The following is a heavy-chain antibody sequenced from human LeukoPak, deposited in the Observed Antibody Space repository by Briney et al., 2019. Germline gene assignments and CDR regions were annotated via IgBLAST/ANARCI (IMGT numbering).Heavy chain of an antibody. CDR2: ISAYNGNT. V-gene: IGHV1-18*01. J-gene: IGHJ5*02. CDR3: ARDLIAARPGWFDP. Sequence: ASVKVSCKASGYTFTTYGINWVRQAPGQGLEWMGWISAYNGNTNYAQNLQGRVTLTTNTSASTAYMELRSLRSDDTAVYYCARDLIAARPGWFDPWGQGTLVIVSS. D-gene: IGHD6-6*01. CDR1: GYTFTTYG.